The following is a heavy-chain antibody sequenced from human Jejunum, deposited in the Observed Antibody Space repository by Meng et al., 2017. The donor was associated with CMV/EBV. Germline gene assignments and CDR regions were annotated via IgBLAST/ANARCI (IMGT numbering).Heavy chain of an antibody. Sequence: FTFSNSWMHWVRQAPGKGLVWVSRINGDGGGITYADSVKGRFTISRDNAKNTLWLQMNTLRPEDTAVYYCASRVGVVGATHGAFDIWGSGTMVTVSS. CDR3: ASRVGVVGATHGAFDI. J-gene: IGHJ3*02. CDR1: FTFSNSW. V-gene: IGHV3-74*01. CDR2: INGDGGGI. D-gene: IGHD1-26*01.